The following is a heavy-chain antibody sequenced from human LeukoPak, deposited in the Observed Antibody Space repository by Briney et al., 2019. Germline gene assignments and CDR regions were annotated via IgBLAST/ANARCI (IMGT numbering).Heavy chain of an antibody. Sequence: ASVKVSCKASGYTFTGYYMHWVRQAPGQGLEWMGWINPNSGGTNYAQKFQGRVTMTRDTPISTAYMELSRLRSGDTAVYYCARFYYDILTGYYTLDYWGQGTLVTVSS. CDR1: GYTFTGYY. J-gene: IGHJ4*02. CDR2: INPNSGGT. CDR3: ARFYYDILTGYYTLDY. D-gene: IGHD3-9*01. V-gene: IGHV1-2*02.